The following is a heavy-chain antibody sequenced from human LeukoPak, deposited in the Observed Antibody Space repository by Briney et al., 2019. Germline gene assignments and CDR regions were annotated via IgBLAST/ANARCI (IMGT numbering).Heavy chain of an antibody. CDR1: GFTFNTYW. D-gene: IGHD1-26*01. Sequence: PGGSLRLSCAASGFTFNTYWMSWVRQAPGKGLERVANIKQDGSEKYYVDSVKGRFTISRDNAKNSLYLQMNSLRAEDTAVYYCARDSSVGAILRGYWGQGTLVTVSS. J-gene: IGHJ4*02. CDR2: IKQDGSEK. V-gene: IGHV3-7*01. CDR3: ARDSSVGAILRGY.